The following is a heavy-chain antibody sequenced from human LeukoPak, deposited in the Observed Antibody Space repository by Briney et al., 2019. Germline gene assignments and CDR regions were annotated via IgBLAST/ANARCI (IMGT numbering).Heavy chain of an antibody. V-gene: IGHV3-9*01. J-gene: IGHJ4*02. CDR2: ISWDSGSI. Sequence: GRSLRLSCAASGFTFDDYAMHWVRQAPGKGLEWVSGISWDSGSIGYADSVKGRFTISRDNAKNSLYLQMNSLRAEDTALYYCAKGSSWYYFDYWGQGTLVTVSS. CDR3: AKGSSWYYFDY. D-gene: IGHD6-13*01. CDR1: GFTFDDYA.